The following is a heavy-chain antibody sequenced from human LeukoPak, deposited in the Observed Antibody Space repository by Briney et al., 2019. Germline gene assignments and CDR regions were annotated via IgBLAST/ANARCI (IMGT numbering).Heavy chain of an antibody. V-gene: IGHV3-9*01. J-gene: IGHJ1*01. CDR2: ISWNSGSI. D-gene: IGHD3-10*01. CDR3: ANATTYYYGSGIYLSYFQH. Sequence: GGSLRLSCAASGFTFDDYAMHWVRHAPGKGLEWVSGISWNSGSIVYAESVKGGFTISRDNAKHSLYLQMNSLRAEDTALYYCANATTYYYGSGIYLSYFQHWGQGTLVTVSS. CDR1: GFTFDDYA.